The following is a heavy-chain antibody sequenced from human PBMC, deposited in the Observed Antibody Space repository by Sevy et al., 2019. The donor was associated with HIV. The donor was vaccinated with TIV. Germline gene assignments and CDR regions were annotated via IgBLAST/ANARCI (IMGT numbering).Heavy chain of an antibody. Sequence: SETLSLTCTVSGGSVSRSSYYWGWIRQPPGKGLEWIGSIYYSGRTYYNPSLKSRVTISVDTSKNQFSLKLSSVTAADTAVYYCARHGPSPYDFWSGAGGSFDYWGQGTLVTVSS. V-gene: IGHV4-39*01. D-gene: IGHD3-3*01. CDR1: GGSVSRSSYY. CDR3: ARHGPSPYDFWSGAGGSFDY. CDR2: IYYSGRT. J-gene: IGHJ4*02.